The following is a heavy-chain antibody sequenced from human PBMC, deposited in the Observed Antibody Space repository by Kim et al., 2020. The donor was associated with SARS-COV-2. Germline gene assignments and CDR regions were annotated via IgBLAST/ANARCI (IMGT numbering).Heavy chain of an antibody. D-gene: IGHD3-9*01. J-gene: IGHJ6*02. V-gene: IGHV3-73*01. Sequence: GGSLRLSCAASGFTFSGSAMHWVRQASGKGLEWVGRIRSKANSYATAYAASVKGRFTISRDDSKNTAYLQMNSLKTEDTAVYYCTRHIDILTGYQWYYYYGMDVWGQGTTVTVSS. CDR3: TRHIDILTGYQWYYYYGMDV. CDR2: IRSKANSYAT. CDR1: GFTFSGSA.